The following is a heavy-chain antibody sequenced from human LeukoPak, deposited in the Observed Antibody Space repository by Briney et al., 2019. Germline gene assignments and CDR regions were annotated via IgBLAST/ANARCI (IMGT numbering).Heavy chain of an antibody. Sequence: GSLRLSCAASGFTFSSYGMHWVRQAPGKGLEWVAVIWYDESNKYYADSVKGRFTISRDNSKNTLYLQMNSLRAEDTAVYYCARHPPHYYDSSDNFDYWGQGTLVTVSS. CDR1: GFTFSSYG. D-gene: IGHD3-22*01. CDR3: ARHPPHYYDSSDNFDY. CDR2: IWYDESNK. V-gene: IGHV3-33*01. J-gene: IGHJ4*02.